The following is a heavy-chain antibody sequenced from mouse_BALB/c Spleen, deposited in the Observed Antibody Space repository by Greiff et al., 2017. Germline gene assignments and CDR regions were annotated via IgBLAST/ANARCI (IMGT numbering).Heavy chain of an antibody. Sequence: EVQRVESGPSLVKPSQTLSLTCSVTGDSITSGYWNWIRKFPGNKLEYMGYISYSGSTYYNPSLKSRISITRDTSKNQYYLQLNSVTTEDTATYYCARLELYYDGAMDYWGQGTSVTVSS. CDR2: ISYSGST. CDR3: ARLELYYDGAMDY. V-gene: IGHV3-8*02. D-gene: IGHD2-4*01. J-gene: IGHJ4*01. CDR1: GDSITSGY.